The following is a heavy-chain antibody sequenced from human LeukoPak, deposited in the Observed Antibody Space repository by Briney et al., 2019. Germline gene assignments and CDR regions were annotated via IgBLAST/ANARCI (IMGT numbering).Heavy chain of an antibody. CDR3: ARDGSGSDHHFDY. CDR1: GFTFSSYG. J-gene: IGHJ4*02. D-gene: IGHD3-10*01. V-gene: IGHV3-33*08. CDR2: VWYDGNNN. Sequence: GGSLRLTCAASGFTFSSYGMHWVRQAPGKGLEWVAFVWYDGNNNYHADSVKGRFTIYRDNSINTLYLQMNSLKAEDTAVYYCARDGSGSDHHFDYWGQGTLVTVSS.